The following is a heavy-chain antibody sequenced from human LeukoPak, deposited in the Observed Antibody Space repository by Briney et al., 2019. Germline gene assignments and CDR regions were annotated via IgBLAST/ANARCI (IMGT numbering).Heavy chain of an antibody. CDR1: GFTFSSYT. J-gene: IGHJ6*02. V-gene: IGHV3-66*01. D-gene: IGHD1-26*01. Sequence: GGSLRLSCAASGFTFSSYTMNWVRQAPGKGLEWVSIIYSGGSTYYADSVKGRFTISRDNSKNTLYLQMNSLRAEDTAVYYCARAALLYGMDVWGQGTTVTVSS. CDR3: ARAALLYGMDV. CDR2: IYSGGST.